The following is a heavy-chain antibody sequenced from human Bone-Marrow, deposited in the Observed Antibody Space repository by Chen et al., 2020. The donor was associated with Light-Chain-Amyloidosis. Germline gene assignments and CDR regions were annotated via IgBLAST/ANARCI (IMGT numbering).Heavy chain of an antibody. Sequence: EVQLVESGGGLVQPGGSLRLSCTASEFTFTNFWMIWVRQAPGKGLGWVANIKQDGSKNYYVDSVKGRFTISRDNAKNSLYLQMNSLRAEDTAVYYCARDRGWWTFDIWGQGTMVTVSS. CDR3: ARDRGWWTFDI. CDR2: IKQDGSKN. J-gene: IGHJ3*02. CDR1: EFTFTNFW. V-gene: IGHV3-7*01. D-gene: IGHD2-8*02.